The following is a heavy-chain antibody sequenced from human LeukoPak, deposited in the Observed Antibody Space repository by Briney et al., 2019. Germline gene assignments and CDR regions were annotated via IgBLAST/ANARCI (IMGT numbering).Heavy chain of an antibody. Sequence: SVKVSCKASGGTFSSYAISWVRQAPGQGLEWMGGIIPIFGTANYAQKFQGRVTITTDESTSTAYMELSSLRSEDTAVYYCARSSGYPNWFDPWGQGTLVTVSS. D-gene: IGHD3-22*01. CDR2: IIPIFGTA. V-gene: IGHV1-69*05. J-gene: IGHJ5*02. CDR3: ARSSGYPNWFDP. CDR1: GGTFSSYA.